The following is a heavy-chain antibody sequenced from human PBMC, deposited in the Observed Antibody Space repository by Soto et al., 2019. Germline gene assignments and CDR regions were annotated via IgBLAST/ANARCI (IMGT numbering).Heavy chain of an antibody. D-gene: IGHD6-6*01. Sequence: ASVKVSCKASGYTFTSYYMHWVRQAPGQGLEWMGIINPSGGSTSYAQKFQGRVTMTRDTSTSTVYMELSSLRSEDTAVYYCARDPKYSSPEYPLYYYYYGMDVWGQGTTVTVS. CDR2: INPSGGST. CDR1: GYTFTSYY. V-gene: IGHV1-46*01. CDR3: ARDPKYSSPEYPLYYYYYGMDV. J-gene: IGHJ6*02.